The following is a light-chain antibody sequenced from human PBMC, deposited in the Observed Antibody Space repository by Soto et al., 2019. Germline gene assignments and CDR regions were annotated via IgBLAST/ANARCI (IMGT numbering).Light chain of an antibody. CDR1: QSISSW. V-gene: IGKV1-5*01. J-gene: IGKJ5*01. Sequence: DIQMTQSPSTLSASVGDRVTITCRASQSISSWLAWYQQTPGKAPKLLIYDASSLESGVPSRFSGSGSGTEFTLTISSLQPDDFATYYCQQYNSRYTFGQGTRLEIK. CDR3: QQYNSRYT. CDR2: DAS.